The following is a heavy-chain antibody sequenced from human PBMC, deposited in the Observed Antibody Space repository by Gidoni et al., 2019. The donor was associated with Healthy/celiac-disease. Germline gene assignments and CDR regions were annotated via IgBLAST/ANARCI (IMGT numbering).Heavy chain of an antibody. CDR2: ISAYNGNT. CDR1: GYTFTSYG. D-gene: IGHD4-17*01. V-gene: IGHV1-18*01. CDR3: ARDSNGDYYYYYGMDV. J-gene: IGHJ6*02. Sequence: QLQLVQSGAEVKKPGASVKVSCKASGYTFTSYGISWVRQAPGQGLEGMGWISAYNGNTNYAQKLQGRVTMTTDTSTSTAYMELRSLRSDDTAVYYCARDSNGDYYYYYGMDVWGQGTTVTVSS.